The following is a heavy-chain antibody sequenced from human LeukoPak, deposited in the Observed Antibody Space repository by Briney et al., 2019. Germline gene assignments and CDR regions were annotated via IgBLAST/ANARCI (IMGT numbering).Heavy chain of an antibody. J-gene: IGHJ5*02. CDR2: ISGSGGST. CDR1: GFTFSSYA. V-gene: IGHV3-23*01. Sequence: GGSLRLSCAASGFTFSSYAMSWVRQAPGKGLEWVSAISGSGGSTYYADSVKGRFTISRDNSKNTLYLQMNSLRAEDTAVYYCAKVENDSSGYYYRVGWFDPWGQGTLVTVSS. D-gene: IGHD3-22*01. CDR3: AKVENDSSGYYYRVGWFDP.